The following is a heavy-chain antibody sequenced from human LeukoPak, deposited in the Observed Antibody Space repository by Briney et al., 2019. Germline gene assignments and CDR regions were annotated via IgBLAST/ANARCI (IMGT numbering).Heavy chain of an antibody. V-gene: IGHV4-59*01. D-gene: IGHD3-10*01. CDR2: IYYSGST. CDR1: GGSISSYY. Sequence: SETLSLTCTVSGGSISSYYWSWIRQPPGKGLEWIGYIYYSGSTNYNPSLKSRVTISVDTTKNQFSLKLSSVTAADTAVYYCARGIWFGELSFDYWGQGTLVTVSS. J-gene: IGHJ4*02. CDR3: ARGIWFGELSFDY.